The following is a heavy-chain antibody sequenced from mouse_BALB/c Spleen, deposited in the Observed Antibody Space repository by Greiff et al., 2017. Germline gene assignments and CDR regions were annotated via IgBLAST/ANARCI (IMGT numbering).Heavy chain of an antibody. D-gene: IGHD2-13*01. J-gene: IGHJ3*01. CDR3: VRGGYGGYDWFAY. CDR1: GFTFSSFG. CDR2: ISSGSSTI. V-gene: IGHV5-17*02. Sequence: EVQRVESGGGLVQPGGSRKLSCAASGFTFSSFGMHWVRQAPEKGLEWVAYISSGSSTIYYADTVKGRFTISRDNTKNTLFLQMTSLRSEDTAMYYSVRGGYGGYDWFAYWGQGTLVTVSA.